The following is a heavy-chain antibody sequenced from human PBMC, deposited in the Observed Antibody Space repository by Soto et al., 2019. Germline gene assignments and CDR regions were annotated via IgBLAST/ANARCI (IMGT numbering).Heavy chain of an antibody. CDR1: GFTFSSYG. CDR2: ISYDGSNK. D-gene: IGHD2-15*01. Sequence: QVQLVESGGGVVQPGRSLRLSCAASGFTFSSYGMHWVRQAPGKGLEWVAVISYDGSNKYYADSVKGRFTISRDNSMNTLYLQMNSLRAEDTAVYYCAKDLGYCSGGSCYLAFPFDYWGQGTLVTVSS. CDR3: AKDLGYCSGGSCYLAFPFDY. V-gene: IGHV3-30*18. J-gene: IGHJ4*02.